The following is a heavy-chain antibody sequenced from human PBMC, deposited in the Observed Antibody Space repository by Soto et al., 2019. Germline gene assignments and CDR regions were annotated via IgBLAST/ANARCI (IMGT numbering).Heavy chain of an antibody. CDR2: ISAYNGNT. J-gene: IGHJ5*02. CDR3: ARFKVVVPAAMYWFDP. Sequence: ASVKGSCKASGYTFTIYGISWVRQAPGQGREWMGWISAYNGNTNYAQKLQGRVTMTTDTSTSTAYMELRSLRSDDTAVYYCARFKVVVPAAMYWFDPWGQGTLVTVSS. V-gene: IGHV1-18*01. CDR1: GYTFTIYG. D-gene: IGHD2-2*01.